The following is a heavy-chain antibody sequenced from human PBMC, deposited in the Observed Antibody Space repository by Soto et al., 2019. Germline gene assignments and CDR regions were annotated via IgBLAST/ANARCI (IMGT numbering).Heavy chain of an antibody. Sequence: GGSLRLSCAASGVTLSDHHIDWVRQAPGKGLEWVGRDRGTVPSHTTEYAASVKGRFTIARDDSKNSPYLQMNSLKTEDTAVYYCAVDKVGTGSYWGQGTLVTVSS. CDR3: AVDKVGTGSY. CDR1: GVTLSDHH. V-gene: IGHV3-72*01. D-gene: IGHD5-12*01. J-gene: IGHJ4*02. CDR2: DRGTVPSHTT.